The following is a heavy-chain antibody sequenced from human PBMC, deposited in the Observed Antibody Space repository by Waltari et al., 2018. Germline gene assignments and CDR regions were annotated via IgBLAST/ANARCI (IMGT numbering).Heavy chain of an antibody. CDR1: GGSIRSSGYS. J-gene: IGHJ4*02. CDR3: ARLKSSSGARGYFYS. Sequence: QVQLQQSGPGLLKPSETLSPSCPVSGGSIRSSGYSGGWIRQPPGRGLEWIGTISYNEKTYYSPSLRSRVTISVDTSRNQFSLKMSSVTAADTAIYYCARLKSSSGARGYFYSWGQGTLVTVSS. V-gene: IGHV4-39*01. CDR2: ISYNEKT. D-gene: IGHD6-6*01.